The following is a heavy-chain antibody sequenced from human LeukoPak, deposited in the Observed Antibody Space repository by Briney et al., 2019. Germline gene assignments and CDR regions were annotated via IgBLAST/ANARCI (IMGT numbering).Heavy chain of an antibody. V-gene: IGHV3-21*04. CDR1: GFTFSSYR. CDR3: AKDTYNWNYGSFDY. J-gene: IGHJ4*02. D-gene: IGHD1-7*01. Sequence: PGGSLRLSCAASGFTFSSYRMNWVRQAPGKGLEWVSSISSSSSYIYYADSVKGRFTISRDNAKNSLYLQMNSLRAEDTALYYCAKDTYNWNYGSFDYWGQGTLVTVSS. CDR2: ISSSSSYI.